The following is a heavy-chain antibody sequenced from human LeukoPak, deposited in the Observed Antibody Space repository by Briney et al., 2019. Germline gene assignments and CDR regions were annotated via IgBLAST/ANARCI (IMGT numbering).Heavy chain of an antibody. J-gene: IGHJ6*02. D-gene: IGHD5-18*01. Sequence: SVKVSCKASGYTFTSYGISWVRQAPEQGLEWMGRIIPLFGIVNYAQKFQDRVTITADKSTSTAYMEVSSLRSEDTAVYYCARIPSGDVDTAMVMYYHYGMDVWGQGTTVTVSS. CDR1: GYTFTSYG. V-gene: IGHV1-69*04. CDR3: ARIPSGDVDTAMVMYYHYGMDV. CDR2: IIPLFGIV.